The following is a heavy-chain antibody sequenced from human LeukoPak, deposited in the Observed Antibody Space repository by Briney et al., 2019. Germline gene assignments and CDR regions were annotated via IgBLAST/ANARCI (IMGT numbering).Heavy chain of an antibody. D-gene: IGHD6-19*01. CDR1: GFTFSSHY. V-gene: IGHV3-21*06. Sequence: KAGGSLRLSCAASGFTFSSHYMNWVRQAPGKGLEWVSSITNSSSDIFYADSVKGRFTISRDNAKNSLYLKMNSLRVEDTAVYYCAAALAIAVGGTTPGDYWGQGTLVTVSS. J-gene: IGHJ4*02. CDR3: AAALAIAVGGTTPGDY. CDR2: ITNSSSDI.